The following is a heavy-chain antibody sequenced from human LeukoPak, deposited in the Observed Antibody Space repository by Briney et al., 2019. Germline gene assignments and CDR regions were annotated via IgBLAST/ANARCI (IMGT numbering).Heavy chain of an antibody. V-gene: IGHV1-69*01. J-gene: IGHJ4*02. CDR2: IIPIFGTA. CDR3: ASRITGTSYYFDY. D-gene: IGHD1-7*01. Sequence: KIPCKTSSYSFTDYWIGWVRQAPGQGLEWMGGIIPIFGTANYAQKFQGRVTITADESTSTAYMELSSLRSEDTAVYYCASRITGTSYYFDYWGQGTLVTVSS. CDR1: SYSFTDYW.